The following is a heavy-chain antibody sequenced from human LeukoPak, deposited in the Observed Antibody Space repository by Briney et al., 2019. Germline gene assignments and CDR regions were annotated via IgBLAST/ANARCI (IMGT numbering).Heavy chain of an antibody. Sequence: PGGSLRLSCEVSGFTFSSYEMNWVRQAPGKGLEWVSYISSSGSSIYYADSVKGRFTISRDNAKNSLYLQMNSLRAEDTAVYYCARVRTTGTYYFYYYMDAWGKGTTVTVSS. CDR2: ISSSGSSI. J-gene: IGHJ6*03. CDR3: ARVRTTGTYYFYYYMDA. D-gene: IGHD1-7*01. V-gene: IGHV3-48*03. CDR1: GFTFSSYE.